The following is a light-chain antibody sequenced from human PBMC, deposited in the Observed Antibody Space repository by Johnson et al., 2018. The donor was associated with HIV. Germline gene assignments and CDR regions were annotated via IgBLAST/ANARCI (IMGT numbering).Light chain of an antibody. CDR2: DNN. Sequence: QSVLTQPPSVSAAPGQRVTISCSGSTSNFENYYVSWYQHLPGTAPKLLIYDNNKRPSGIPDRFSGSKSGTSATLGITGLQTGDEAEYYCGTWESSLSAGGVFGTGTKVTVL. CDR1: TSNFENYY. V-gene: IGLV1-51*01. J-gene: IGLJ1*01. CDR3: GTWESSLSAGGV.